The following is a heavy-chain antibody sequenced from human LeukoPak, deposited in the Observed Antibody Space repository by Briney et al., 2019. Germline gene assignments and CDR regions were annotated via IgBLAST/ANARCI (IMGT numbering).Heavy chain of an antibody. J-gene: IGHJ4*02. CDR3: ARDLRSRYYGSGSHPLYFDY. V-gene: IGHV4-4*02. CDR2: IYHSGST. CDR1: GGSISSSNW. D-gene: IGHD3-10*01. Sequence: PSETLSLTCAVSGGSISSSNWWSWVRQPPGKGLEWIGEIYHSGSTNYNPSLKSRVTISVDKSKNQFSLKLSSVTAADTAVYYCARDLRSRYYGSGSHPLYFDYWGQGTLVTVSS.